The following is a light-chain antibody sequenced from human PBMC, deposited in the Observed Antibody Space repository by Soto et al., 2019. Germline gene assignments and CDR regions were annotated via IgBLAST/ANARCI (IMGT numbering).Light chain of an antibody. CDR1: SSDIGAGYY. J-gene: IGLJ2*01. CDR2: ATT. CDR3: QSYDSGLSSGV. V-gene: IGLV1-40*01. Sequence: QSVLTQPPSVSGAAGQRVTISCTGTSSDIGAGYYVAWYQQNPGTAPKLLIFATTNRPSGVPDRFSGSNSGTTTSLAITGLQAEDEADYYCQSYDSGLSSGVFGGGTKLTVL.